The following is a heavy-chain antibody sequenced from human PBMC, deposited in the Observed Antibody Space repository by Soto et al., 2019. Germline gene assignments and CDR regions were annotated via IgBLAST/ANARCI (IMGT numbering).Heavy chain of an antibody. J-gene: IGHJ6*03. D-gene: IGHD3-9*01. V-gene: IGHV1-69*02. CDR3: ARVRYDILTGYSHYYYYYMDV. Sequence: SVKVSCKASGGTFSSYTISWVRQAPGQGLEWMGRIIPILGIANYAQKFQGRVTITADKSTSTAYMELSSLRSEDTAVYYCARVRYDILTGYSHYYYYYMDVWGKGTTVTVSS. CDR2: IIPILGIA. CDR1: GGTFSSYT.